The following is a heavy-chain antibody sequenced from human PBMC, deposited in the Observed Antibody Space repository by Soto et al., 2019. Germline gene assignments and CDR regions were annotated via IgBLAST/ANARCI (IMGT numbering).Heavy chain of an antibody. D-gene: IGHD2-15*01. CDR1: GGSISSGGYY. CDR2: IYYSGST. CDR3: ARDQVVVVADRQNVRTDYYMDV. J-gene: IGHJ6*03. V-gene: IGHV4-31*03. Sequence: QVQLQESGPGLVKPSQTLSLTCTVSGGSISSGGYYWSWIRQHPGKGLEWIGYIYYSGSTYYNPSLKSRVTISVDTSKNQFSLKLSSVTAADTAVYYCARDQVVVVADRQNVRTDYYMDVWGKGTTVTVSS.